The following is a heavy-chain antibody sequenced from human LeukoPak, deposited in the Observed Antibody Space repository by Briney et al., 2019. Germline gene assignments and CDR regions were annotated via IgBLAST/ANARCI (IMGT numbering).Heavy chain of an antibody. Sequence: GGSPRLSCAASGFTFSSYWMNWVRQAPGKGLVWVSRISSDGSRVTYADSVKGRFTISRDNAKNTLYLQMNSLRAEDTAVYYCARKNGLDYWGQGTLVTVSS. CDR2: ISSDGSRV. V-gene: IGHV3-74*01. CDR3: ARKNGLDY. J-gene: IGHJ4*02. CDR1: GFTFSSYW.